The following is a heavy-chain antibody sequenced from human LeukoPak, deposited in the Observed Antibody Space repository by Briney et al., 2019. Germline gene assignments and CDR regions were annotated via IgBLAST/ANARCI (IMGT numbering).Heavy chain of an antibody. D-gene: IGHD3-10*01. CDR3: ARGGSFDY. CDR2: INPNSGGT. V-gene: IGHV1-2*02. Sequence: ASVKVSCKASGYTFTSYDINWVRQATGQGLEWMGWINPNSGGTNYAQKFQGRVTMTRDTSISTAYMELSRLRSDDTAVYYCARGGSFDYWGQGTLVTVSS. CDR1: GYTFTSYD. J-gene: IGHJ4*02.